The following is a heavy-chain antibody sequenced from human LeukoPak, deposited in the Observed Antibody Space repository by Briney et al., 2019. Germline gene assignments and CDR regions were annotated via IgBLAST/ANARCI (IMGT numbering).Heavy chain of an antibody. Sequence: GGSLRLSCAASGFTFSSYGMSWVRQAPGKGLEWVANIKQDGSEKYYVDSVKGRFTISRDNAKNSLYLQMNSLRAEDTAIYYCAKEYTGTFSPFPSYFDNWGQGTLVTVSS. CDR2: IKQDGSEK. CDR3: AKEYTGTFSPFPSYFDN. D-gene: IGHD1-26*01. J-gene: IGHJ4*02. CDR1: GFTFSSYG. V-gene: IGHV3-7*03.